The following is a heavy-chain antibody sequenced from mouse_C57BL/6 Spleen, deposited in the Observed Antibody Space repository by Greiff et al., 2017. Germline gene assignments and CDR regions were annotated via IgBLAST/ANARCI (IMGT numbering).Heavy chain of an antibody. CDR1: GYTFTSYW. CDR3: ARRAQSNPGMDY. CDR2: IDPSDSYT. D-gene: IGHD2-5*01. Sequence: QVQLQQPGAELVRPGSSVKLSCKASGYTFTSYWMHWVKQRPIQGLEWIGNIDPSDSYTHYNQKFKDKATLTVDKSSSTAYMQRSSLTSADSAVYYCARRAQSNPGMDYWGQGTSGTVSS. V-gene: IGHV1-52*01. J-gene: IGHJ4*01.